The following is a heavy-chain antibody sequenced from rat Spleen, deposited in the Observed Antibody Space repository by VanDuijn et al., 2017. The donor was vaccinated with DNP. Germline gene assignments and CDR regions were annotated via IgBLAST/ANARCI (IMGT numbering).Heavy chain of an antibody. J-gene: IGHJ2*01. CDR1: GFTFSDYY. D-gene: IGHD1-4*01. CDR2: ITYDGSRT. V-gene: IGHV5-20*01. Sequence: EVQLVESGGGLVQPGRSLKLSCAASGFTFSDYYMAWVRQAPTRGLEWVAYITYDGSRTYYPDSVKGRFTISRDNAKSSLYLQMNSLKSEDTATYYWARQMAGITPGYFDYWGQGVMVTVSS. CDR3: ARQMAGITPGYFDY.